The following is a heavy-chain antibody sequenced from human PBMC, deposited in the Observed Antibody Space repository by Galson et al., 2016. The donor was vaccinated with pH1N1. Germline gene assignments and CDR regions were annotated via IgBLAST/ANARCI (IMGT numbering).Heavy chain of an antibody. CDR3: ARGHMSLSGFWDS. J-gene: IGHJ4*02. V-gene: IGHV7-4-1*01. CDR1: GYTFTSHR. Sequence: SVKVSCKASGYTFTSHRIIWVRQAPGQGLECMGWLTTSTGDPTYAQGFTGRFAFSLDTSVSTAYLQIDSLKADDTAVYYCARGHMSLSGFWDSWGQGTLVTVSS. D-gene: IGHD3-9*01. CDR2: LTTSTGDP.